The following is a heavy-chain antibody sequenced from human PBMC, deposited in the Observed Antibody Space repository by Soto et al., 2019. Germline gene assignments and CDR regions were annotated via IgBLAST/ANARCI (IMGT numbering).Heavy chain of an antibody. D-gene: IGHD3-22*01. Sequence: HPGGSLRLSCAASGFTFGNYAMIWVRQAPGKGLEWVSVIDVSGDYTNYADSVKGRFTISRDNSKNMMYLQMNSLGVEDTAVYYCAKDPDYGDTSGYPSPPPWGRGTLVTVSS. CDR1: GFTFGNYA. J-gene: IGHJ5*02. CDR3: AKDPDYGDTSGYPSPPP. CDR2: IDVSGDYT. V-gene: IGHV3-23*01.